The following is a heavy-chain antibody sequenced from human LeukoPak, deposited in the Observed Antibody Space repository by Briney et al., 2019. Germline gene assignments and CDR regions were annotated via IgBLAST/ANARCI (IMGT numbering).Heavy chain of an antibody. CDR3: ARGGLFSDY. Sequence: PSETLSLTCAVYGGSFSGYYWSWIRQPPGKGLEWIGEINHSGSTNYNPSLRSRVTISVDTSKNQFSLKLSSVTAADTAVYYCARGGLFSDYWGQGTLVTVSS. CDR2: INHSGST. J-gene: IGHJ4*02. D-gene: IGHD3-10*02. CDR1: GGSFSGYY. V-gene: IGHV4-34*01.